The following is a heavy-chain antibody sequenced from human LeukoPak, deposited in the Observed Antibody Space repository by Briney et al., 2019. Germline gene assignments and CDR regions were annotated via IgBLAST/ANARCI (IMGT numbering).Heavy chain of an antibody. CDR2: IYYSGST. J-gene: IGHJ5*02. CDR3: ARDRSYGDYLNWFDP. CDR1: GGSISSGGYY. D-gene: IGHD4-17*01. Sequence: SETLSLTCTVSGGSISSGGYYWSWIRQHSGKGLEWIGYIYYSGSTYYNPSLKSRVTISVDTSKNQFSLKLSSVTAADTAVYYCARDRSYGDYLNWFDPWGQGTLVTVSS. V-gene: IGHV4-31*03.